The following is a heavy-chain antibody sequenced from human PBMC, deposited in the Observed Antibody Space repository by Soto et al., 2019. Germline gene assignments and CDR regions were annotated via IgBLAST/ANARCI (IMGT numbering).Heavy chain of an antibody. CDR1: GGSISSGDHY. J-gene: IGHJ5*02. D-gene: IGHD2-15*01. CDR3: ARTSVVVVAATPNWFDP. CDR2: IYYSGST. V-gene: IGHV4-30-4*01. Sequence: QVQLQESGPGLVKPSQTLSLTCTVSGGSISSGDHYWSWIRQPPGKGLEWIGYIYYSGSTYYNPSLKSRVTISVYTSMNQFSLQLSSVTAADTAVYYCARTSVVVVAATPNWFDPWGQGTLVTVSS.